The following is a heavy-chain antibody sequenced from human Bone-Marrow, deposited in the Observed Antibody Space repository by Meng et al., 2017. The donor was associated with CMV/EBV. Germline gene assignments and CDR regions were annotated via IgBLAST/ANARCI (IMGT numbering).Heavy chain of an antibody. D-gene: IGHD4-23*01. CDR1: GFTFSSYE. CDR3: ARDVPTVVTHDAFDI. CDR2: ISSSGSTI. J-gene: IGHJ3*02. V-gene: IGHV3-48*03. Sequence: GGSLRLSCAASGFTFSSYEMNWVRQAPGKGLEWVSYISSSGSTIYYADSVKGRFTISRDNAKNSLYLQMNSLRAEDTAVYYCARDVPTVVTHDAFDIWGQGTMVTVSS.